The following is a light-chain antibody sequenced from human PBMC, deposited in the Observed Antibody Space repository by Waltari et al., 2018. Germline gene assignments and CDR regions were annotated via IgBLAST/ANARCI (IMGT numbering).Light chain of an antibody. Sequence: SDELTQPPSVSVSPGQTARSTCSGEILSKEYAYWYQHKQGQAPVLVIYKDSERPSGIPDRFSGSRSGTTVTLSISAVQAEVEPAYFRQSTDASETFVFGTGPTVTVL. CDR3: QSTDASETFV. CDR2: KDS. CDR1: ILSKEY. V-gene: IGLV3-25*03. J-gene: IGLJ1*01.